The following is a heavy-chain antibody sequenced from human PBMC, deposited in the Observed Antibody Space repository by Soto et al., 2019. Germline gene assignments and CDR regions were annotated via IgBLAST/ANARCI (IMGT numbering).Heavy chain of an antibody. CDR1: GCTFRTNS. V-gene: IGHV3-23*01. D-gene: IGHD6-19*01. CDR2: LSVGGDRT. CDR3: AKWDGCGDS. Sequence: GSPQISCSAFGCTFRTNSMAWVRQTPGKGLEWVSGLSVGGDRTFYLESVKGRFTISSDTSKNVVYLQMNSLRADDKAVYFCAKWDGCGDSWGQGTLVTVYS. J-gene: IGHJ5*01.